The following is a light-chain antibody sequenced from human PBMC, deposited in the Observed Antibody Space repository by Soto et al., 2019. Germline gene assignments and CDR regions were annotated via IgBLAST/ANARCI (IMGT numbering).Light chain of an antibody. CDR2: ANN. CDR3: AAWDDSLNGYV. J-gene: IGLJ1*01. V-gene: IGLV1-44*01. CDR1: SSNIGNST. Sequence: QSVLTQAPSASGTPGQRVTISCSGSSSNIGNSTVNWYQQFPGTAPKLLIYANNRRPSGVPDRFSGSKSGTSASLALSGLQSEDEADYHCAAWDDSLNGYVFGAGTKLTVL.